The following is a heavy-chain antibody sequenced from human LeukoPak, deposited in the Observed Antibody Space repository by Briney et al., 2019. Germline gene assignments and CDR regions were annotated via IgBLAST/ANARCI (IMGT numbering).Heavy chain of an antibody. CDR1: GDSVSIITYY. J-gene: IGHJ4*02. D-gene: IGHD2-15*01. V-gene: IGHV4-31*03. CDR2: IYKGRST. CDR3: ARVVVPAAIVY. Sequence: SQTLSLTCSVSGDSVSIITYYWGWTRHRPGRGPEWIGYIYKGRSTSYTPSLKNRVTISVDTSKNQFSLNLDSVTAADTAVYYCARVVVPAAIVYWGQGIPVIVSS.